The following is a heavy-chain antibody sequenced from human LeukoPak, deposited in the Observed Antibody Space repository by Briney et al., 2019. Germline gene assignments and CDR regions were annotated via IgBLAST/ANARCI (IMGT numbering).Heavy chain of an antibody. V-gene: IGHV3-11*01. CDR3: ARDDDYLSLRYYYGMDV. Sequence: PGGSLRLSCAASGFTFSDYYMSWIRQAPGKGLEWVSYISSSGSTIYYADSVKGRFTISRDNAKNSLYLQMNSLRAEDTAVYYCARDDDYLSLRYYYGMDVWGQGTTVTVSS. J-gene: IGHJ6*02. D-gene: IGHD4-11*01. CDR1: GFTFSDYY. CDR2: ISSSGSTI.